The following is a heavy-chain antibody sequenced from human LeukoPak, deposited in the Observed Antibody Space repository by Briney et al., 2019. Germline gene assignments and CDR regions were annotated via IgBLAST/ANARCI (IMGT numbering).Heavy chain of an antibody. Sequence: ASVKVSCKVSGYTLTELSMHWVRQAPGQGLEWMGFINPSGSSAAYAQKFQGRLTVTRDMFTSTDYMELTSLTSDDTAVYYCARDNSVGETAWWFDPWGQGTLVTVSS. V-gene: IGHV1-46*01. D-gene: IGHD1-26*01. CDR1: GYTLTELS. CDR3: ARDNSVGETAWWFDP. CDR2: INPSGSSA. J-gene: IGHJ5*02.